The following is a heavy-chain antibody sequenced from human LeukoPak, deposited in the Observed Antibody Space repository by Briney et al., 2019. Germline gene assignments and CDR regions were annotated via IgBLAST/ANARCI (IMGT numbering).Heavy chain of an antibody. J-gene: IGHJ4*02. CDR2: IYYGGST. CDR3: ARSAHMVRGVYFDY. CDR1: GGSISSYY. D-gene: IGHD3-10*01. V-gene: IGHV4-59*01. Sequence: SETLSLTCTVSGGSISSYYWSWIRQPPGKGLEWIGYIYYGGSTNYNPSLKSRVTISVDTSKNQFSLKLSSVTAADTAVYYCARSAHMVRGVYFDYWGQGTLVTVSS.